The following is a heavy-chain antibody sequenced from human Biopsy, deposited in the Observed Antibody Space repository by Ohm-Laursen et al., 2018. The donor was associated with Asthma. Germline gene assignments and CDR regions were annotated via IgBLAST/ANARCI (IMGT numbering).Heavy chain of an antibody. CDR1: GGSISSGGYS. J-gene: IGHJ6*02. Sequence: SDTLSLTCAVSGGSISSGGYSWSWIRQPPGKGLEWIGYIYYTGSDNYNPSLKSRVTISVDTSKNQFSLRLNSVTAADTAVYYCARGPNYHGSGRAPIGMDVWGQGTTVTVSS. V-gene: IGHV4-61*08. CDR2: IYYTGSD. CDR3: ARGPNYHGSGRAPIGMDV. D-gene: IGHD3-10*01.